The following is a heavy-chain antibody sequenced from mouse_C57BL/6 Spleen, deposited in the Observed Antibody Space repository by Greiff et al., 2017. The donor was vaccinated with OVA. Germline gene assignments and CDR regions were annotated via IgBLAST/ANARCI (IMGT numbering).Heavy chain of an antibody. CDR1: GYTFTSYW. CDR3: ARSGYDGYFMDY. J-gene: IGHJ4*01. D-gene: IGHD2-3*01. Sequence: QVQLQQPGAELVKPGASVKLSCKASGYTFTSYWMQWVKQRPGQGLEWIGEIDPSDSYTNYNQKFKGKATLTVDTSSSTAYMQLSSLTSEDSAVYYCARSGYDGYFMDYWGQGTSVTVSS. CDR2: IDPSDSYT. V-gene: IGHV1-50*01.